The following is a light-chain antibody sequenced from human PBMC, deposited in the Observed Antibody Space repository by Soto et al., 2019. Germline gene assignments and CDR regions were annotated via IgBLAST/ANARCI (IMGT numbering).Light chain of an antibody. CDR2: KAS. V-gene: IGKV1-5*03. Sequence: DIQITQSPSTLSGSVGDRVTITCRASQTISSWLAWYQQKPGKAPKLLIYKASTLKSGVPSRFSGCGSGTEFTLTISSLQTDDFATYYCQHYYSYPRTVGLGTRREIK. CDR1: QTISSW. J-gene: IGKJ5*01. CDR3: QHYYSYPRT.